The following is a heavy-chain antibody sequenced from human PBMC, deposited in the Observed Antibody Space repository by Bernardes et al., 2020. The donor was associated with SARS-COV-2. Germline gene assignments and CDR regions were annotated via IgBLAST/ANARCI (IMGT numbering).Heavy chain of an antibody. CDR1: GFPLNNFG. CDR3: AKRKQIFHLSEWDVGMDV. CDR2: ISYEGSKE. D-gene: IGHD1-26*01. Sequence: GGSPRLSCAASGFPLNNFGIHWVRQAPGKGLEWVSLISYEGSKEFYADFVRGRFTISRDNSKRAVYLQMNSLGPEDTAVYYCAKRKQIFHLSEWDVGMDVWGQGTTVTVS. V-gene: IGHV3-30*18. J-gene: IGHJ6*02.